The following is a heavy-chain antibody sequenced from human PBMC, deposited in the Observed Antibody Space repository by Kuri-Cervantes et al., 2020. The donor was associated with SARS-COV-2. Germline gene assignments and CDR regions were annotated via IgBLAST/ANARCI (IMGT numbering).Heavy chain of an antibody. Sequence: SETLSLTCAVYGGSFSGYYWSWIRQPPGKGLEWIGEINHSGSTNYNPSLKSRVTISVDKSKNQFSLKLSSVTAADTAVYYCAREDGDYLIDYWGQGTLVTVSS. CDR3: AREDGDYLIDY. V-gene: IGHV4-34*01. J-gene: IGHJ4*02. CDR2: INHSGST. D-gene: IGHD4-17*01. CDR1: GGSFSGYY.